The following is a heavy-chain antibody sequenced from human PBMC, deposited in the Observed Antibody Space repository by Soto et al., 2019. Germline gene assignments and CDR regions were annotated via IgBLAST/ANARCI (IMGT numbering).Heavy chain of an antibody. J-gene: IGHJ4*02. CDR3: ARRAGTNVGNGFGADKCYFEC. D-gene: IGHD1-1*01. CDR2: MNANTGNS. V-gene: IGHV1-8*01. Sequence: QELEWMGWMNANTGNSAYAQKFQGRVTVTSATPINTVHMEMNSLRSEDTAVYDCARRAGTNVGNGFGADKCYFECWGQGTRVNVS.